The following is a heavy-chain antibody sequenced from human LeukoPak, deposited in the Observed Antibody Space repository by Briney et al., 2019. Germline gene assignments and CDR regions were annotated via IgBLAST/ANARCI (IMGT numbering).Heavy chain of an antibody. D-gene: IGHD3-22*01. CDR3: ARFVVSGYYPQPPDY. CDR2: IYYSGST. V-gene: IGHV4-61*01. CDR1: GGSVSSGSYY. Sequence: SETLSLTCTVSGGSVSSGSYYWSWIRQPPGKGLEWIGYIYYSGSTNYNPSLKSRVTISVDTSKNQFSLKLSSVTAVDTAVYYCARFVVSGYYPQPPDYWGQGTLVTVSS. J-gene: IGHJ4*02.